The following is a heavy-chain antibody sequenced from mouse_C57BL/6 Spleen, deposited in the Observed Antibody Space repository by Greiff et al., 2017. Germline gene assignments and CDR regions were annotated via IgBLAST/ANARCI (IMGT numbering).Heavy chain of an antibody. CDR2: ICGDGST. J-gene: IGHJ2*01. CDR3: STGPEFDY. D-gene: IGHD3-2*02. V-gene: IGHV2-3*01. CDR1: GFSLTSYG. Sequence: VQLQQSGPGLVAPSQRLSITCTVSGFSLTSYGVSWVRQPPGKGLEWLGVICGDGSTNYHSALISRLSSSKDNSKTQVFLKLISLQTDDPATYYCSTGPEFDYWGQGTTLTVSS.